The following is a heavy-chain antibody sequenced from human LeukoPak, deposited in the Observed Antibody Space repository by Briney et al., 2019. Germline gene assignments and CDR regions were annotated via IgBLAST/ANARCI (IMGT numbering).Heavy chain of an antibody. CDR3: ARQGYYYDSSGYHY. J-gene: IGHJ4*02. V-gene: IGHV3-48*04. CDR2: IRAYSSLI. CDR1: GFDFSASS. D-gene: IGHD3-22*01. Sequence: GGSLRLSCVASGFDFSASSFNYIRQAPGKGLEWVPYIRAYSSLISYADSVRGRFTISRDNAKNSLYLQMNSLRAEDTAVYYCARQGYYYDSSGYHYWGQGTLVTVSS.